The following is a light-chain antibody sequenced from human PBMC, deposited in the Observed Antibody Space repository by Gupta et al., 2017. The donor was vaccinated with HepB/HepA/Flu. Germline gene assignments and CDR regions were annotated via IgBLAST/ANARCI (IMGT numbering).Light chain of an antibody. CDR3: QTWGTGIDVV. J-gene: IGLJ2*01. CDR1: SGHSSYA. V-gene: IGLV4-69*01. Sequence: QLVLTQSPSASASLGASVKLTCTLSSGHSSYAIAWHQQQPEKGPRYLMKLNSDGSYSKGDGIPDRFSGSSSGAERYLTISSLQSEDEAEYYCQTWGTGIDVVFGGGTKLTVL. CDR2: LNSDGSY.